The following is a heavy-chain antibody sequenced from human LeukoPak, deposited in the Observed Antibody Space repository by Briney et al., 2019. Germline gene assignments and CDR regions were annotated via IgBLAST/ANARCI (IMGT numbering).Heavy chain of an antibody. Sequence: PGGSLRLSCAASGFTFSSYWMSWVRQVPGKGLEWVSGFNWRTGMIGYADSVKGRFTISRDSAKSSLYLQMNSLRAEDTAFYHCAKVIHSGWFRGAFDFWGQGTMVTVSS. J-gene: IGHJ3*01. CDR2: FNWRTGMI. CDR1: GFTFSSYW. D-gene: IGHD6-19*01. V-gene: IGHV3-9*01. CDR3: AKVIHSGWFRGAFDF.